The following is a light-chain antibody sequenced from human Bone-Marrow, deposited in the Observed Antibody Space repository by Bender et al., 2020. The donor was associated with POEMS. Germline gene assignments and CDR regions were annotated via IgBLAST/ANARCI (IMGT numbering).Light chain of an antibody. CDR3: QAWGGDTEV. V-gene: IGLV3-1*01. J-gene: IGLJ2*01. CDR2: QDT. CDR1: KLGDKY. Sequence: SYELTQPPSVSVSPGQTATITCSGDKLGDKYACWYQQKPGQSPVLVIYQDTKRPSGIPERFSGFNSGNTATLTISGAQAMDEADYYCQAWGGDTEVFGGGTKLTVL.